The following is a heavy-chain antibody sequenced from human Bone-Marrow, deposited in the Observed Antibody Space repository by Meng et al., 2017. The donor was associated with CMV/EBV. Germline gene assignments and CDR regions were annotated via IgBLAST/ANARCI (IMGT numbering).Heavy chain of an antibody. CDR2: IRYDGSNK. V-gene: IGHV3-30*02. J-gene: IGHJ4*02. Sequence: GGSLRLSCAASGFTFSSYGMHWVRQAPGKGLEWVAFIRYDGSNKYYADSVKGRFTISRDNSKNTLYLQMNSLRAEDTAVYYCAKVENVWGSYRSRGDYWGQGPLVTVSS. D-gene: IGHD3-16*02. CDR1: GFTFSSYG. CDR3: AKVENVWGSYRSRGDY.